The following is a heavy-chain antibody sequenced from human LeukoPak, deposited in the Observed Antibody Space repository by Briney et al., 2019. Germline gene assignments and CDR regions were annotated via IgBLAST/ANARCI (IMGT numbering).Heavy chain of an antibody. CDR2: IYTSGST. V-gene: IGHV4-4*07. CDR3: ARDTSRCGGDCYHFDY. Sequence: SETLSLTCAVYGGSFSGYYWSWIRQPAGKGLEWIGRIYTSGSTNYNPSLKSRVTISVDTSKNQFSLKLSSVTAADTAVYYCARDTSRCGGDCYHFDYWGQGTLVTVSS. J-gene: IGHJ4*02. D-gene: IGHD2-21*02. CDR1: GGSFSGYY.